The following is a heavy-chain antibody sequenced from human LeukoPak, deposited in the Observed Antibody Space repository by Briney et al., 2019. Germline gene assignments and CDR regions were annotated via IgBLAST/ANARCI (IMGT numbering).Heavy chain of an antibody. CDR3: ARELEVTLDY. J-gene: IGHJ4*02. CDR1: GYSISSGYY. V-gene: IGHV4-38-2*02. CDR2: IYHSGST. Sequence: SETLSLTCTVSGYSISSGYYWGWIRQPPGKGLEWIGSIYHSGSTYYNPSLKSRVTISVDTSKNQFSLKLSSVTAADTAVYYCARELEVTLDYWGQGTLVTVSS. D-gene: IGHD1-1*01.